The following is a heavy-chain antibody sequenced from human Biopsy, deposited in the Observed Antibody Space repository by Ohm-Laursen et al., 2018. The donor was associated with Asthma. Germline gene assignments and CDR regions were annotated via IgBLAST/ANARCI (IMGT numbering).Heavy chain of an antibody. CDR1: GFRFSDYS. CDR2: IWYDGSNK. CDR3: ARKARHGDYDFDY. V-gene: IGHV3-33*08. D-gene: IGHD4-17*01. J-gene: IGHJ4*02. Sequence: SLRLSCAASGFRFSDYSMHWVRQAPGKGLEWVAVIWYDGSNKYYADSVKGRFTISRDNSKNTLYLQMNSLRAEDTAVYYCARKARHGDYDFDYWGQGTLVTVSS.